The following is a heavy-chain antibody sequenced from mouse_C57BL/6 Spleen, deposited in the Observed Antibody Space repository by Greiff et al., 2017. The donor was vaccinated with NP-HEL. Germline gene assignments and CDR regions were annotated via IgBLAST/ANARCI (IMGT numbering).Heavy chain of an antibody. CDR3: ARGDYYGSSGYYYAMDY. D-gene: IGHD1-1*01. J-gene: IGHJ4*01. Sequence: EVKLQESGPGLVKPSQSLSLTCSVTGYSITSGYYWNWIRQFPGNKLEWMGYISYDGSNNYNPSLKNRISITRDTSKNQFFLKLNSVTTEDTATYYCARGDYYGSSGYYYAMDYWGQGTSVTVSS. CDR2: ISYDGSN. V-gene: IGHV3-6*01. CDR1: GYSITSGYY.